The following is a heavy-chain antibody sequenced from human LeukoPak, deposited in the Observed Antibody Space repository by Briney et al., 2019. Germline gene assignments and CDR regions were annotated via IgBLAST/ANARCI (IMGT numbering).Heavy chain of an antibody. CDR1: GYTFTGYY. CDR3: AIQPWGSGNNWYFDL. Sequence: ASVKVSCKASGYTFTGYYMHWVRQAPGQGLEWMGWINPNSGGTEYAQKFQGRVTMTRDTSISTAYMELSSLRSDDTAVYYCAIQPWGSGNNWYFDLWGRGTLVTVSS. V-gene: IGHV1-2*02. J-gene: IGHJ2*01. CDR2: INPNSGGT. D-gene: IGHD7-27*01.